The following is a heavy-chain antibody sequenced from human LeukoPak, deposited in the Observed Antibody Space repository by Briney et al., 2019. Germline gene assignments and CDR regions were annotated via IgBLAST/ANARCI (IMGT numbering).Heavy chain of an antibody. J-gene: IGHJ4*02. Sequence: GASVKVSCKASGYTFTSYGLSWVRQAPGQGLEWMGWISAYNGNTKYAQKFQGRFTMTTDTSTSTAYMELRSLTSDDTAVYYCARDLDGSGSYYTDYWGQGTLVTVSS. CDR1: GYTFTSYG. CDR2: ISAYNGNT. D-gene: IGHD3-10*01. V-gene: IGHV1-18*01. CDR3: ARDLDGSGSYYTDY.